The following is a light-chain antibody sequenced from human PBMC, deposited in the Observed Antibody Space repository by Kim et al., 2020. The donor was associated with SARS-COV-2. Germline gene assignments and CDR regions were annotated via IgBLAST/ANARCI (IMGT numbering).Light chain of an antibody. CDR2: GAA. CDR1: QSVSSN. J-gene: IGKJ4*01. Sequence: VSPGERATLSCRASQSVSSNLAWYQQKPGQAPRLLIYGAANRATGMPARFSGSGSGTEFTLTISSLQSEDFAVYYCQEYNNGPLTFGGGTKVDIK. V-gene: IGKV3-15*01. CDR3: QEYNNGPLT.